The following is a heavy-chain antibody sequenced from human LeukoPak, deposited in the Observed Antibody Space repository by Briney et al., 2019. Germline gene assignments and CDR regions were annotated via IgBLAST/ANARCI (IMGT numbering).Heavy chain of an antibody. V-gene: IGHV4-39*01. CDR1: GGSISSSSYY. D-gene: IGHD6-19*01. Sequence: SENLSLTCTVSGGSISSSSYYWGWIRQPPGKGLEWIGSIYYSGSTYYNPSLKSRVTISVDTSKNQFSLKLSSVTAADTAVYYCARLSRNPGYSSGWPYFDYWGQGTLVTVSS. CDR2: IYYSGST. CDR3: ARLSRNPGYSSGWPYFDY. J-gene: IGHJ4*02.